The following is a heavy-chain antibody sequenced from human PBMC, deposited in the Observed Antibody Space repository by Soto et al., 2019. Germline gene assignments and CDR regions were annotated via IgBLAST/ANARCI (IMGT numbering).Heavy chain of an antibody. CDR3: AKDQAARWWEGMGD. Sequence: QVQLVQSGGGVVRPGRSLRLSCAVSGFTFSSYGMHWVRQAPGKGLEWVAVISYDGSNQYYADSVKGRFTISRDNSENTLYLQMNSLRTEDTGMYYCAKDQAARWWEGMGDWGQGTLVTVSS. CDR2: ISYDGSNQ. D-gene: IGHD1-26*01. CDR1: GFTFSSYG. J-gene: IGHJ4*02. V-gene: IGHV3-30*18.